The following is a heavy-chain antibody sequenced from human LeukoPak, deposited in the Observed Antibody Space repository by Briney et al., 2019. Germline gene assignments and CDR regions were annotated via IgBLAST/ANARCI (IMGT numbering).Heavy chain of an antibody. J-gene: IGHJ4*02. V-gene: IGHV4-30-4*01. Sequence: PSETLSLTCTVSGGSISSGDYYWGWIRQPPGKGLEWIGYIYYSGSTYYNPSLKSRVTISVDTSKNQFSLKLSSVTAADTAVYYCARGSCSGGSCYFDYWGQGTLVTVSS. CDR1: GGSISSGDYY. D-gene: IGHD2-15*01. CDR2: IYYSGST. CDR3: ARGSCSGGSCYFDY.